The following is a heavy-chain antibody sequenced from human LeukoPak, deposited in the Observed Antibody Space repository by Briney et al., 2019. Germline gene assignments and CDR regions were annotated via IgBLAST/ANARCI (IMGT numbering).Heavy chain of an antibody. D-gene: IGHD4-17*01. Sequence: GASLRLSCAASGFTFRNYAMSWVRQAPGKGLEWVAVISYDGSNKYYADSVKGRFTISRDNSKNTLYLQMNSLRAEDTAVYYCAKDPGTVTTSPHYFDYWGQGTLVTVSS. CDR3: AKDPGTVTTSPHYFDY. CDR1: GFTFRNYA. J-gene: IGHJ4*02. V-gene: IGHV3-30*18. CDR2: ISYDGSNK.